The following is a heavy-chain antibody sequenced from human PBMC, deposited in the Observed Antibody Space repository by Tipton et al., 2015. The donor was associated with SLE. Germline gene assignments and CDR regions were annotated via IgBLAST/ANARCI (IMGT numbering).Heavy chain of an antibody. D-gene: IGHD6-6*01. CDR3: ARWYSRSSYFFDF. Sequence: TLSLTCTVSGGSITSHSWSWIRQPPGKGLEWIGYIFYGGHPDYNPSHESRVSISLNTSQNQFSLRLSSVSAADPAVYFCARWYSRSSYFFDFWGQGMLVTVSS. CDR2: IFYGGHP. CDR1: GGSITSHS. J-gene: IGHJ4*02. V-gene: IGHV4-59*11.